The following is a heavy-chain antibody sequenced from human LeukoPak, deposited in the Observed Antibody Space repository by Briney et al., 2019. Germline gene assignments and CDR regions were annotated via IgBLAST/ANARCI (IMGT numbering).Heavy chain of an antibody. CDR3: ARVLLRKSRAAFDY. D-gene: IGHD2/OR15-2a*01. Sequence: SQTLSLTCTVSGGSISSGDYYWSWIRQPPGKGLEWIGYIYYSGSTYYNPSLKSRVTISVYTSKNQFSLKLSSVTAADTAVYYCARVLLRKSRAAFDYWGQGTLVTVSS. V-gene: IGHV4-30-4*01. CDR2: IYYSGST. CDR1: GGSISSGDYY. J-gene: IGHJ4*02.